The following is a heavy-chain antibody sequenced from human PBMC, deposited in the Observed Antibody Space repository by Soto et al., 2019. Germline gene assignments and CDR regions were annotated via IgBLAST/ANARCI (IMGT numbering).Heavy chain of an antibody. Sequence: QVQLQESGPGLVKPSQTLSLTCTVSGGYISSGGYYWSWIRQHPGKGLEWIGYIYYSGTTYYNPSLEIPVTISVATSKTQFPMTLGSVTAADTAVYYCARVRGGGPFDDWGQGTLVTVSS. D-gene: IGHD1-26*01. CDR3: ARVRGGGPFDD. CDR2: IYYSGTT. V-gene: IGHV4-31*01. CDR1: GGYISSGGYY. J-gene: IGHJ4*02.